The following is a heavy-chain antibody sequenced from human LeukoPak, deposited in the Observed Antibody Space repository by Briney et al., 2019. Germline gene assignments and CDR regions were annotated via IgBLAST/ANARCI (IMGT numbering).Heavy chain of an antibody. CDR1: GGSISSGDYY. V-gene: IGHV4-30-4*01. CDR2: IYYSGST. D-gene: IGHD3-3*01. Sequence: SETLSLTCTVSGGSISSGDYYWSWIRQPPRKGLEWIGYIYYSGSTYYNPSLKSRVTISVDTSKNQFSLKLSSVTAADTAVYYCAREGLGGFWSGYYSGIDAFDIWGQGTMVTVSS. CDR3: AREGLGGFWSGYYSGIDAFDI. J-gene: IGHJ3*02.